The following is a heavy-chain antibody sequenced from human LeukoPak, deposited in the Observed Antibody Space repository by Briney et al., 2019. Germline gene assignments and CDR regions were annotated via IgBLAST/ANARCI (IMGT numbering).Heavy chain of an antibody. CDR2: IDPKSGDT. CDR3: AKEADIVSFDL. V-gene: IGHV1-2*02. Sequence: ASVKVSCKASGYTFTGNHVHWVRQARGQGLEWMGWIDPKSGDTMYAQKFQDRVTMTSDTSINTAYIELSGLRSDDTAVYFCAKEADIVSFDLWGRGTLVTVSS. CDR1: GYTFTGNH. J-gene: IGHJ2*01. D-gene: IGHD3-16*02.